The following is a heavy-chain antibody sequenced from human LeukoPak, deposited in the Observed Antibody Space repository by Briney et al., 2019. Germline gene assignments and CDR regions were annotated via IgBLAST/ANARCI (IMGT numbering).Heavy chain of an antibody. CDR1: GFIFSSYA. Sequence: VGSLRLSCAGSGFIFSSYAMSWVRQAPGKGLEWVSIISGGGGSTNYVDSVKGRFTVSRDNSKNTLYLQMNSLRAEDTAVYYCATSGGSSSLHYYSYMDVWGKGTTVTVSS. CDR3: ATSGGSSSLHYYSYMDV. D-gene: IGHD2-2*01. CDR2: ISGGGGST. V-gene: IGHV3-23*01. J-gene: IGHJ6*03.